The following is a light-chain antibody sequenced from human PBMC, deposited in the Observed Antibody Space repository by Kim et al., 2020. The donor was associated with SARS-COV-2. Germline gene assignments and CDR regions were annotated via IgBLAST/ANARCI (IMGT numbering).Light chain of an antibody. J-gene: IGKJ1*01. CDR1: QSVNSRY. CDR3: QQYGGSRWT. CDR2: GAS. Sequence: ELVLTQSPRTLSLSPGERATLSCRASQSVNSRYLAWYQQKPGRAPSLLIYGASTRATGVPDRFSGSGSGTDFILTITRLQPEDFAVYYCQQYGGSRWTFGQGTKVDIK. V-gene: IGKV3-20*01.